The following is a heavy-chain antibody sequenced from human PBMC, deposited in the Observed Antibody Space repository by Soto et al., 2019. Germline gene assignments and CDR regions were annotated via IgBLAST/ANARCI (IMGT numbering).Heavy chain of an antibody. D-gene: IGHD3-16*02. J-gene: IGHJ3*02. V-gene: IGHV1-69*01. CDR1: GGTFSSYA. Sequence: QVQLVQSGAEVKKPGSSVKVSCKASGGTFSSYAISWVRQAPGQGLEWMGGIIPIFGTANYAQKFQGRVTITADESTNPAYMELSSLRSEDTDVYYCASVDYDYVWGRYRYDAFDIWGQGTMVTVSS. CDR3: ASVDYDYVWGRYRYDAFDI. CDR2: IIPIFGTA.